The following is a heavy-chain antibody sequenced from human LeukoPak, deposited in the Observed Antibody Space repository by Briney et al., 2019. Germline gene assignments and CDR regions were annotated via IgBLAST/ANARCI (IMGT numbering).Heavy chain of an antibody. CDR2: INAGNGNT. J-gene: IGHJ3*02. D-gene: IGHD1-26*01. Sequence: ASVKVSCKAPGYTFTSYAMHWVRQAPGQRLEWMGWINAGNGNTKYSQKFQGRVTITRDASASTAYMELSSLRSEDTAVYYCARGVSGSYLSDAFDIWGQGTMVTVSS. CDR3: ARGVSGSYLSDAFDI. V-gene: IGHV1-3*01. CDR1: GYTFTSYA.